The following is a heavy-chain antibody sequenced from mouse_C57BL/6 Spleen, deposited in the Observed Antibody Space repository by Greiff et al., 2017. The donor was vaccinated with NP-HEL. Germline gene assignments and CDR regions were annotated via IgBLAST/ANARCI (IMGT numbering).Heavy chain of an antibody. CDR2: IHPNSGST. V-gene: IGHV1-64*01. D-gene: IGHD1-1*01. J-gene: IGHJ4*01. CDR1: GYTFTSYW. Sequence: QVQLQQPGAELVKPGASVKLSCKASGYTFTSYWMHWVKQRPGQGLEWIGMIHPNSGSTNYNEKFKSKATLTVDKSSSTAYMQLSSLTSEDSEVYYCARSPYYYGSSYYAMDYWGQGTSVTVSS. CDR3: ARSPYYYGSSYYAMDY.